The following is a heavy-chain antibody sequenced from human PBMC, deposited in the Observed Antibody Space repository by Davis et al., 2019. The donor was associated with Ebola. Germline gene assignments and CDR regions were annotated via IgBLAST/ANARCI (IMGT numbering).Heavy chain of an antibody. V-gene: IGHV3-48*02. CDR1: GFTFSSYS. CDR2: ISSSSSNL. J-gene: IGHJ4*02. CDR3: AKDTLHRSFDY. Sequence: GESLKISCAASGFTFSSYSMNWVRQAPGKGLEWVPYISSSSSNLYYADSVKGRFTISRDNAKNSLYLQMNSLRDDDTAVYYCAKDTLHRSFDYWGQGTLVTVSS.